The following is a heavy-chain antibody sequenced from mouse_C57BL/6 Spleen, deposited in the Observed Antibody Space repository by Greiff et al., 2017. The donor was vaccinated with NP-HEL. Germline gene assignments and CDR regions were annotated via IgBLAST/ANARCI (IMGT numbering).Heavy chain of an antibody. CDR1: GYTFTSSW. D-gene: IGHD2-12*01. V-gene: IGHV1-52*01. CDR3: AREGLRQGYYYAMDY. Sequence: QVQLQQPGAELVRPGSSVKLSCKASGYTFTSSWLHWVKQRPIQGLEWIGNIDPSDSETHYNQKFKDKATLTVDKSSSTAYMQLSSLTSEDSAVYYCAREGLRQGYYYAMDYWGQGTSVTVSS. CDR2: IDPSDSET. J-gene: IGHJ4*01.